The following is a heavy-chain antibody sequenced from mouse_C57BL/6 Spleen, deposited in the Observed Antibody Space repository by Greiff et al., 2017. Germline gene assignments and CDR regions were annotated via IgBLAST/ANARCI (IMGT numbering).Heavy chain of an antibody. CDR3: AREYKSYYYGSSLGD. V-gene: IGHV1-78*01. D-gene: IGHD1-1*01. CDR1: GYTFTDHT. CDR2: IYPRDGST. J-gene: IGHJ2*01. Sequence: VKLQESDAELVKPGASVKISCKVSGYTFTDHTIHWMKQRPEQGLEWIGYIYPRDGSTKYNEKVKGKATLTADKSSSTAYMQLKSLTSEDSAVYFCAREYKSYYYGSSLGDWGQGTTLTVSS.